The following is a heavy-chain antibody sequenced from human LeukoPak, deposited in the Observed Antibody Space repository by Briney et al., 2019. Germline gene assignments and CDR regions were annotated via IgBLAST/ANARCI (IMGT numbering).Heavy chain of an antibody. CDR2: ISAYNGNT. CDR3: ARCLGYCSSTSCYVGRCFDY. V-gene: IGHV1-18*01. CDR1: GYTFTSCG. J-gene: IGHJ4*02. D-gene: IGHD2-2*01. Sequence: ASVKVSCKASGYTFTSCGISWVRQAPGQGLEWMGWISAYNGNTNYAQKLQGRVTMTTDTSTSTAYMELRSLRSDDTAVYYCARCLGYCSSTSCYVGRCFDYWGQGTLVTVSS.